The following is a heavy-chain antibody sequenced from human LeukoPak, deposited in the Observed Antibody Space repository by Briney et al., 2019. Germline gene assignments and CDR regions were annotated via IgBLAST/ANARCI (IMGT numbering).Heavy chain of an antibody. CDR1: GGSISSGGYS. J-gene: IGHJ4*02. Sequence: SETLSLTCAVSGGSISSGGYSWSWIRQPPGKGLEWIGYIYHSGSTYYNPSLKSRVTISVDRSKNQFSLKLSSVTAADTAVYYCARGGRMITFGGAIPYYFDYWGQGTLVTVSS. D-gene: IGHD3-16*01. CDR3: ARGGRMITFGGAIPYYFDY. CDR2: IYHSGST. V-gene: IGHV4-30-2*01.